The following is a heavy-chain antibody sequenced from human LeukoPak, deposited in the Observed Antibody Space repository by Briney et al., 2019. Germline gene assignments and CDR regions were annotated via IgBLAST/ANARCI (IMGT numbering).Heavy chain of an antibody. CDR2: ISGSGGST. V-gene: IGHV3-23*01. D-gene: IGHD6-19*01. Sequence: GGSLRLSCAASGFTFSSYAMSWVRQAPGKGLEWVPAISGSGGSTYYADSVKGRFTISRDTSENTLYLQMNSLRAEDTAVYYCAKAGIAVAGTHYYYYYMDVWGKGTTVTVSS. J-gene: IGHJ6*03. CDR3: AKAGIAVAGTHYYYYYMDV. CDR1: GFTFSSYA.